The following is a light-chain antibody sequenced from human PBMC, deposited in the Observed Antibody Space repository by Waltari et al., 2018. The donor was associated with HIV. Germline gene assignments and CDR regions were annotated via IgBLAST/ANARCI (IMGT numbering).Light chain of an antibody. V-gene: IGLV1-40*01. Sequence: QLPGTAPKLLIYDNKKRPSGVPARFSGSKSGTSASLAITGLQAEDEADYYCQSYDTSLGDSIFGGGTKLTVL. J-gene: IGLJ2*01. CDR2: DNK. CDR3: QSYDTSLGDSI.